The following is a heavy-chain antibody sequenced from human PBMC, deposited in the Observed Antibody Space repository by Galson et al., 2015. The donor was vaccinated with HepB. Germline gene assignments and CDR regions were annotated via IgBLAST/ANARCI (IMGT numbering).Heavy chain of an antibody. V-gene: IGHV3-30*03. CDR3: AREDNWNYWLY. D-gene: IGHD1-7*01. Sequence: SLRLSCAASGFTFSNYGLHWVRQGPGKGLEWVAIISYDGTDKKYADSVKGRFTISRDNSKNTLYLQLNSLRVEDTAVYYCAREDNWNYWLYWGQGTLFTVSS. CDR1: GFTFSNYG. J-gene: IGHJ4*02. CDR2: ISYDGTDK.